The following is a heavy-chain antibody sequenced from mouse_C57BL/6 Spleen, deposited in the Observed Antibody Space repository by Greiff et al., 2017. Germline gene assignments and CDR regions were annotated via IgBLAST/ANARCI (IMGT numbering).Heavy chain of an antibody. Sequence: VQLQQPGAELVKPGASVKLSCKASGYTFTSYWMHWVKQRPGQGLEWIGMIHPSNSSTNYNEKFKSKATLTVDKSSSTAYMQLSSLTSADSAVFYSARNYYGTPFDYWGQGTTVTVSS. CDR3: ARNYYGTPFDY. V-gene: IGHV1-64*01. D-gene: IGHD1-2*01. CDR1: GYTFTSYW. J-gene: IGHJ2*01. CDR2: IHPSNSST.